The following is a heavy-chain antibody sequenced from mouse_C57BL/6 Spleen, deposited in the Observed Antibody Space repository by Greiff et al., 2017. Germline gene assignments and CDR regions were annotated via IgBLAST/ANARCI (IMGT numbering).Heavy chain of an antibody. Sequence: QVKLQQPGAELVRPGSSVKLSCKASGYTFTSYWMHWVKQRPIQGLEWIGHIDPSDSETHYNQKFKDKATLTVDKSSSTAYMQLSSLTSEDSAVYYWARSKPDAYAMDYWGQGTSVTVSS. J-gene: IGHJ4*01. CDR2: IDPSDSET. V-gene: IGHV1-52*01. CDR1: GYTFTSYW. CDR3: ARSKPDAYAMDY.